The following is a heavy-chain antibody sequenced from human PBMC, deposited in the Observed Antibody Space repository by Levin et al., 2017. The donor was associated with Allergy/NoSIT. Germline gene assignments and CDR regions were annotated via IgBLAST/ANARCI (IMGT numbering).Heavy chain of an antibody. V-gene: IGHV4-59*08. CDR3: ARPQRQWLGNDAFHI. D-gene: IGHD6-19*01. Sequence: SETLSLTCTVSGDSMNNYYWTWIRQPPGKGLEWIGYIYYSGSTHYNPSLKSRVTISVDTSKNQFSLKLTSVTAADTAIYYCARPQRQWLGNDAFHIWGQGTMVTVSS. CDR1: GDSMNNYY. CDR2: IYYSGST. J-gene: IGHJ3*02.